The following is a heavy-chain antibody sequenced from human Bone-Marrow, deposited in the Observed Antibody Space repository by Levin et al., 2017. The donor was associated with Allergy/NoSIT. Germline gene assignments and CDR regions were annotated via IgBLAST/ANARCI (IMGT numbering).Heavy chain of an antibody. CDR3: ARSYSSGWDLDY. CDR1: GFTFSSYA. V-gene: IGHV3-30-3*01. D-gene: IGHD6-19*01. CDR2: ISYDGSNK. J-gene: IGHJ4*02. Sequence: GESLKISCAASGFTFSSYAMHWVRQAPGKGLEWVAVISYDGSNKYYADSVKGRFTISRDNSKNTLYLQMNSLRAEDTAVYYCARSYSSGWDLDYWGQGTLVTVSS.